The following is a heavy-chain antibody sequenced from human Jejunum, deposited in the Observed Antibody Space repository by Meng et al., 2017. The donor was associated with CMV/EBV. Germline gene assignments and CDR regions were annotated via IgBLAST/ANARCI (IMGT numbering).Heavy chain of an antibody. CDR3: ARDSIAAPDY. CDR1: GYTFTSYD. Sequence: ASGYTFTSYDIHWVRQTPGKGLEWVANIVQDGSDKYYVDSVKGRFTISRDNAKNSVYLQMSSLTAEDTAVYYCARDSIAAPDYWGQGTLVTVSS. CDR2: IVQDGSDK. J-gene: IGHJ4*02. D-gene: IGHD6-6*01. V-gene: IGHV3-7*01.